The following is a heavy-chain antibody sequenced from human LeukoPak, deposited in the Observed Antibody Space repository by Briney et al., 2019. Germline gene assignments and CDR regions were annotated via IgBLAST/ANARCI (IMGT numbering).Heavy chain of an antibody. CDR1: GYSISSGYY. D-gene: IGHD3-22*01. J-gene: IGHJ4*02. CDR2: IYHSGST. CDR3: ARDSSGRFDY. V-gene: IGHV4-38-2*02. Sequence: SETLSLTCTVSGYSISSGYYWGWIRQPPGKGLEWIGEIYHSGSTNYNPSLKSRVTISVDKSKNQFSLKLSSVTAADTAVYYCARDSSGRFDYWGQGTLVTVSS.